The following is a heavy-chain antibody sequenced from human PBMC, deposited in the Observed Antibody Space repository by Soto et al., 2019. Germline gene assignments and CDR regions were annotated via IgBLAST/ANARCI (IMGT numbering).Heavy chain of an antibody. Sequence: GGSLRLSCAASGFTFSSYGMHWVRQAPGKGLEWVAVISYDGSNKYYGDSVKGRFTISRDNSKITLYLQMNSLRAEDTALYYCAKVMYGGYILYYFDYWGQGTLVTVSS. CDR2: ISYDGSNK. D-gene: IGHD5-12*01. J-gene: IGHJ4*02. CDR3: AKVMYGGYILYYFDY. V-gene: IGHV3-30*18. CDR1: GFTFSSYG.